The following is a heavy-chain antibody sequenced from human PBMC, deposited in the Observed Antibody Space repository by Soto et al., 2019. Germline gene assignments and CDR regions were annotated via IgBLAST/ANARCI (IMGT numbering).Heavy chain of an antibody. D-gene: IGHD6-13*01. Sequence: ASVKVSCKASGGTFNNYPITWVRRAPGQGLEWMGGSIPIGGSTSYAQKFQGRVTMTRDTSTSTAYMELSSLRSEDTAVYYCARRGSSWYGPPLDYYYYYGMDVWGQGTTVTVSS. CDR1: GGTFNNYP. V-gene: IGHV1-69*10. CDR2: SIPIGGST. CDR3: ARRGSSWYGPPLDYYYYYGMDV. J-gene: IGHJ6*02.